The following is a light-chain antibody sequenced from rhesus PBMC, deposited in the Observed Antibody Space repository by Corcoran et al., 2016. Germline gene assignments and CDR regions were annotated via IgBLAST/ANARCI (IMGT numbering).Light chain of an antibody. CDR3: LQYSSSPYS. CDR2: KAS. V-gene: IGKV1-22*01. J-gene: IGKJ2*01. Sequence: DIQMTQSPSSLSASVGDTVTITCRASQSISSWLEWYQQKPGKAPKLLIYKASSLQIGGPSRFSGSGSGTDFTLTISSLQPEDFATYYCLQYSSSPYSFGQGTKVEIK. CDR1: QSISSW.